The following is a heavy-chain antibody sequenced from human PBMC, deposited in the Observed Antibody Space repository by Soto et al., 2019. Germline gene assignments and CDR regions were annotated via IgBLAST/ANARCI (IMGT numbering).Heavy chain of an antibody. J-gene: IGHJ6*02. Sequence: SETLSLTCAVSGGSISSSNWWSWVRQPPGKGLEWIGEIYHSGSTNYNPSLKSRVTISVDKSKNQFSLKLSSVTAADTAVYYCARDRVYYDSSGYYYYYYAMDVWGQGTTVTVSS. V-gene: IGHV4-4*02. CDR2: IYHSGST. CDR3: ARDRVYYDSSGYYYYYYAMDV. CDR1: GGSISSSNW. D-gene: IGHD3-22*01.